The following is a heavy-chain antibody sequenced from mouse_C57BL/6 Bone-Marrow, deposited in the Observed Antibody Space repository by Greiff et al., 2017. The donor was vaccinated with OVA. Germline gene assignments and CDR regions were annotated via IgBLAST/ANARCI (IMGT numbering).Heavy chain of an antibody. CDR3: ASYYGSSWDY. J-gene: IGHJ2*01. CDR1: GYTFTSYW. D-gene: IGHD1-1*01. CDR2: IDPSDSYP. V-gene: IGHV1-50*01. Sequence: QVQLQQPGAELVKPGASVKLSCKASGYTFTSYWMQWVKQRPGQGLEWIGEIDPSDSYPNYNQKFKGKATLTVDTSSSTAYMQLSSLTSEDSAVYYCASYYGSSWDYWGQGTTLTVSS.